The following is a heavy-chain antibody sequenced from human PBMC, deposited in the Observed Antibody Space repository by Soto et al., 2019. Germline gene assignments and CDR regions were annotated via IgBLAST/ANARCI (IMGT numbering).Heavy chain of an antibody. CDR3: ARERGADYYYYMDV. Sequence: GGSLRLSCAASGFTVSSNYMSWVRQAPGKGLEWVSVIYSGGSTYYADSVKGRFTISRDNSKNTLYLQMNSLRAEDTAVYYCARERGADYYYYMDVWGKGTTVTVSS. D-gene: IGHD5-12*01. J-gene: IGHJ6*03. V-gene: IGHV3-66*01. CDR1: GFTVSSNY. CDR2: IYSGGST.